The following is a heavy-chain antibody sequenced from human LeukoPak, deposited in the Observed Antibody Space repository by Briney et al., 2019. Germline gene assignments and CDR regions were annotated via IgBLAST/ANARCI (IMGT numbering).Heavy chain of an antibody. CDR3: ARPKRDDVGNSFYYYGMDV. Sequence: PSETLSLTCTVSGGSTSPYYWNWIRQPPGKGLEWIGYIYYSGSTNYNPSLKSRVTISIDTSKNQFSLKLSSVIAADTAVYYCARPKRDDVGNSFYYYGMDVWGQGTTVTVSS. CDR1: GGSTSPYY. D-gene: IGHD4-23*01. CDR2: IYYSGST. V-gene: IGHV4-59*01. J-gene: IGHJ6*02.